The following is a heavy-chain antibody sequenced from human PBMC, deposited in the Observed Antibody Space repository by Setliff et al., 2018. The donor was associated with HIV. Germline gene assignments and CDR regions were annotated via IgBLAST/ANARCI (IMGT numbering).Heavy chain of an antibody. J-gene: IGHJ4*02. D-gene: IGHD6-13*01. V-gene: IGHV3-23*01. CDR3: AKFLGAGSDYFDF. Sequence: LSLSCAASGLPFSNFAMGWVRQAPGKGLQWVAFIGSAGDATNYAYAVQGRFTISRDNSKNRVYLQMNILRVDDTATYYCAKFLGAGSDYFDFWGRGAQVTVSS. CDR1: GLPFSNFA. CDR2: IGSAGDAT.